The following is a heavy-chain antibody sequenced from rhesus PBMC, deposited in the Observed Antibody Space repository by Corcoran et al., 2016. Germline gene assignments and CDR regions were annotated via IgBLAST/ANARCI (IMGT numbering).Heavy chain of an antibody. CDR3: ASGWYYFDY. CDR2: IYGSGSST. Sequence: QLQLQESGPGLVKPSETPSVTCAVSGGSISSSYWSWIRRAPGKGLEWIGYIYGSGSSTNYNPSLKSRVTLSVDTSKNQLSLKLSSVTTADTAVYYCASGWYYFDYWGQGVLVTVSS. CDR1: GGSISSSY. J-gene: IGHJ4*01. V-gene: IGHV4-169*02. D-gene: IGHD6-13*01.